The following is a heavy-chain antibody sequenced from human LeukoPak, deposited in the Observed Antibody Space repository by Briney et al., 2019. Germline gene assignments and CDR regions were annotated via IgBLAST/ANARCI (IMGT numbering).Heavy chain of an antibody. CDR3: AKDIMGRLQTKTGIVVVNPYFDY. CDR1: GFIFSSYA. Sequence: AGGLLRFTCEAYGFIFSSYAMSWVRRAPGKGLEWVSAISGSGGSTYYADSVKGRFTISRDNSKNTLYLQMNSLRAEDTAVYYCAKDIMGRLQTKTGIVVVNPYFDYWGQGTLVTVSA. V-gene: IGHV3-23*01. D-gene: IGHD3-22*01. CDR2: ISGSGGST. J-gene: IGHJ4*02.